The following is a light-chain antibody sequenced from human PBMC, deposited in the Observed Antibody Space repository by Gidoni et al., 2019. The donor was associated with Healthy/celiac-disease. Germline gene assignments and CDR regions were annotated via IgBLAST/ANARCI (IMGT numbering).Light chain of an antibody. CDR3: MQALQTPCT. J-gene: IGKJ1*01. CDR2: LGS. Sequence: DIVMTQSPLSLPVTPGEPASISCRSSQSLLHSNGYNYLDWYLQKPGQSPHLLFYLGSHRASGVPDRFSGSGSGTDFTLKISRVEAEDVGVYYCMQALQTPCTFGQGTKVEIK. V-gene: IGKV2-28*01. CDR1: QSLLHSNGYNY.